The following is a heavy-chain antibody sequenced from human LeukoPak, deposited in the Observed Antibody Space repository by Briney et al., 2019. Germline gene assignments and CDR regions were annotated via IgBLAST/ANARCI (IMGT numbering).Heavy chain of an antibody. V-gene: IGHV1-69*13. D-gene: IGHD2-15*01. CDR1: GGTFSSYA. CDR3: AGGYCSGGSCYSYDAFDI. J-gene: IGHJ3*02. Sequence: GASVKVSCKASGGTFSSYAISWVRQAPGQGLEWMGGIIPIFGTANYAQKFQGRVTITADESTSTAYMELSSLRSEDTAVYYCAGGYCSGGSCYSYDAFDIWGQGTMVTVSS. CDR2: IIPIFGTA.